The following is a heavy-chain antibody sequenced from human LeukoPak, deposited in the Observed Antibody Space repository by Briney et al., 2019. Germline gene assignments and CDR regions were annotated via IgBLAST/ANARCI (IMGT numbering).Heavy chain of an antibody. V-gene: IGHV4-4*07. Sequence: SETLSLTCTVSSGSISSYDWSWIRQSAGKGLEWIGRIYTSGSPNYNPSLKSRVTMSVDTSKNQFSLKLSSVTAADTAVYYCARLTSSWYQDWYFDLWGRGTLVTVSS. CDR1: SGSISSYD. D-gene: IGHD6-13*01. CDR2: IYTSGSP. J-gene: IGHJ2*01. CDR3: ARLTSSWYQDWYFDL.